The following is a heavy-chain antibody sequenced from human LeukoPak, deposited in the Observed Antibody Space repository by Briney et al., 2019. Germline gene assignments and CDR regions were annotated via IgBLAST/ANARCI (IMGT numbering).Heavy chain of an antibody. CDR2: ISGYSGNA. CDR1: GYIFSNFG. D-gene: IGHD6-13*01. Sequence: ASVKVSCKASGYIFSNFGFTWVRQAHGQGLEWMGWISGYSGNANYAQKFQDRVVMTTDRSTSTTYMELRRVRSDDTAVYYCARCYSSSWQRLDNWGQGTLIIVSS. CDR3: ARCYSSSWQRLDN. V-gene: IGHV1-18*01. J-gene: IGHJ4*02.